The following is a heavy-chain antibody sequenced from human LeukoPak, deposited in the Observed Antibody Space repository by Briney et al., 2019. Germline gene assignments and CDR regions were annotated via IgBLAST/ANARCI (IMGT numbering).Heavy chain of an antibody. Sequence: PGRSLRLSCEVSGFTMKNFGMHWVRQAPGKGLEWVAVIWYDGSQKHYVESVKGRFTISRDNAKNTVSLQMNSLRPEDTGVYYCARAPSEIGGYYPEYFRHWGQGTLVTVSS. CDR2: IWYDGSQK. V-gene: IGHV3-33*01. CDR3: ARAPSEIGGYYPEYFRH. CDR1: GFTMKNFG. D-gene: IGHD3-22*01. J-gene: IGHJ1*01.